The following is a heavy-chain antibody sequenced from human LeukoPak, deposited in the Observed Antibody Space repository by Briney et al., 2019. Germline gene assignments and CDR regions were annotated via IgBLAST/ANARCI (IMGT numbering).Heavy chain of an antibody. J-gene: IGHJ4*02. D-gene: IGHD2-21*01. CDR1: GGSISSSSYY. V-gene: IGHV4-39*07. Sequence: SSETLSLTCSVSGGSISSSSYYWGWIRQPPGKGLEWIGSIYYSGSTYYNPSLKSRVTISVDTSKNQFSLKLSSVTAADTAVYYCARVGIKSYSGPWYYFDYWGQGTLVTVSS. CDR2: IYYSGST. CDR3: ARVGIKSYSGPWYYFDY.